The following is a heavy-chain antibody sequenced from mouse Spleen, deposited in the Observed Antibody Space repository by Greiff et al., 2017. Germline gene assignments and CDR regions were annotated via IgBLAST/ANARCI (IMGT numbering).Heavy chain of an antibody. CDR1: GFTFSSYG. D-gene: IGHD1-1*01. J-gene: IGHJ2*01. CDR3: ARPTLFYGSTFFDY. Sequence: EVKLMESGGGLVQPGGSLKLSCAASGFTFSSYGMSWVRQTPDKRLEWVAKISSGGGSTYYPDTVKGRFTISRDNAKNTLYLQMSSLKSEDTAMYYCARPTLFYGSTFFDYWGQGTTLTVSS. V-gene: IGHV5-12-2*01. CDR2: ISSGGGST.